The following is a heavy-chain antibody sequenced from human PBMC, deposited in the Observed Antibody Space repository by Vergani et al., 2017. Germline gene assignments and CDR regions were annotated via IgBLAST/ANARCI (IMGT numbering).Heavy chain of an antibody. Sequence: QVQLQESGPGLVKPSETLSLTCTVSGGSISSYYWSWIRQPPGKGLEWIGYIYYSGSTNYNPSLKSRFTISVDTSKNQFSLKLSSVTAADTAVYYCARDRGVPSFSSSWFFSRGMDVWGQGTTVTVSS. CDR1: GGSISSYY. V-gene: IGHV4-59*01. J-gene: IGHJ6*02. D-gene: IGHD6-13*01. CDR2: IYYSGST. CDR3: ARDRGVPSFSSSWFFSRGMDV.